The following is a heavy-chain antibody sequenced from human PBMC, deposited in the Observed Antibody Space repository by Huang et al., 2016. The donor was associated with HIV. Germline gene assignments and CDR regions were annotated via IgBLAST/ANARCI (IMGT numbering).Heavy chain of an antibody. J-gene: IGHJ1*01. CDR3: ARTGVAVSDDPEYFQH. D-gene: IGHD3-3*01. CDR2: IYYIGTA. CDR1: GDSINSNTFY. V-gene: IGHV4-39*02. Sequence: LQESGPGLVGPSETLSLTCAVSGDSINSNTFYWGWIRRPPGKALEWSGSIYYIGTAYYNPALKRRARIAVDASKNRIFLHLRSVTAADTGVYYCARTGVAVSDDPEYFQHWGQGALVTIS.